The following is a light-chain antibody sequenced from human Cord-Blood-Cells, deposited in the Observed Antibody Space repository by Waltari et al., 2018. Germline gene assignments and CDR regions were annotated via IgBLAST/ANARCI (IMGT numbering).Light chain of an antibody. V-gene: IGKV3-11*01. J-gene: IGKJ1*01. CDR2: DAS. CDR3: QQRSNWPWT. Sequence: EIVLTQSPATLSLSPGERATLSCRASQSVSSYLAWYQQNPGQAPRLLIYDASNRATGIPARFRGGGAGTDFTLTISILEPEDFAVYYCQQRSNWPWTFGQGTKVEIK. CDR1: QSVSSY.